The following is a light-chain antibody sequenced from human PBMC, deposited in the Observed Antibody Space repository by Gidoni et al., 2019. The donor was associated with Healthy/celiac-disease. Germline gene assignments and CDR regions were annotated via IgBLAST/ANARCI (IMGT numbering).Light chain of an antibody. CDR3: SSYTSSSTPYVV. Sequence: QSALTQPASVSGSPGQSITISCTGTSSDAGGYNYVSWYQQHPGKAPKLMIYEVSYRPSDVSNRFSGSKSGNTASLTISGLQAEDEADYYCSSYTSSSTPYVVFGGGTKLTVL. CDR2: EVS. V-gene: IGLV2-14*01. J-gene: IGLJ2*01. CDR1: SSDAGGYNY.